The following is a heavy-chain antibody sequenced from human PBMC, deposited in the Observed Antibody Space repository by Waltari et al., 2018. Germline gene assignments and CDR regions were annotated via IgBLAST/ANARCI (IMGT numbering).Heavy chain of an antibody. D-gene: IGHD1-1*01. CDR3: ARGPHAERPVDY. CDR1: GGTFSSYA. V-gene: IGHV1-69*05. Sequence: QVQLVQSGAEVKKPGSSVKVSCKASGGTFSSYAISWVRQAPGQGLEWMGGIIPIFGTANYAQKFQGRVTMTRNTSISTAYMELSSLRSEDTAVYYCARGPHAERPVDYWGQGTLVTVSS. J-gene: IGHJ4*02. CDR2: IIPIFGTA.